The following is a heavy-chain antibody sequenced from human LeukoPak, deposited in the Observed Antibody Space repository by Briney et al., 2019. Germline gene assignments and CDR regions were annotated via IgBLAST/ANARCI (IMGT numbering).Heavy chain of an antibody. V-gene: IGHV1-3*01. Sequence: ASVKVSCKASGYTFIRYGMHWVRQAPGQRLEWMGWINAGNETTKYSQKFQGRVSITRDTSASTAYMELSSLTSEDTAVYYCARDLYGDYFDYWGQGTLVTVSS. J-gene: IGHJ4*02. CDR1: GYTFIRYG. D-gene: IGHD3-16*01. CDR3: ARDLYGDYFDY. CDR2: INAGNETT.